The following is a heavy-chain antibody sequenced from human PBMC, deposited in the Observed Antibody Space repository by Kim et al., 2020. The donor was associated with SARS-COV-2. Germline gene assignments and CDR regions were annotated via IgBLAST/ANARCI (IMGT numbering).Heavy chain of an antibody. CDR1: GYTFTSYA. Sequence: ASVKVSCKASGYTFTSYAMHWVRQAPGQRLEWMGWINAGNGNTKYSQKFQGRVTITRDTSASTAYMELSSLRSEDTAVYYCARGITMVRGVIITGGALGYWGQGTLVTVSS. CDR2: INAGNGNT. V-gene: IGHV1-3*01. CDR3: ARGITMVRGVIITGGALGY. D-gene: IGHD3-10*01. J-gene: IGHJ4*02.